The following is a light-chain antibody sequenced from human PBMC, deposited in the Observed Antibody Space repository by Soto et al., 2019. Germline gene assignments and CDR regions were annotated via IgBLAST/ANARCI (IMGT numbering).Light chain of an antibody. CDR1: QSVSTN. CDR3: QQYSNWPWT. CDR2: DAS. V-gene: IGKV3-15*01. J-gene: IGKJ1*01. Sequence: EIVMTQSPGTLSVSPGERGTLSCRASQSVSTNFAWYQQKPGQDPMLLIYDASTRATGIPARFSGSGSGTEFTLTISSLQAEDFAVYYCQQYSNWPWTFGQGTKVEIQ.